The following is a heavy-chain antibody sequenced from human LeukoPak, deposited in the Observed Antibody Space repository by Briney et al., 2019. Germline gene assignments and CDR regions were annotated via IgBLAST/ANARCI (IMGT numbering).Heavy chain of an antibody. CDR2: IYSGGST. CDR1: EFTVSSNY. CDR3: ARDLNDLLQNYRSTWYPADY. J-gene: IGHJ4*02. V-gene: IGHV3-53*01. Sequence: GGSLRLSCAASEFTVSSNYMSWVRQAPGKGLEWVSVIYSGGSTYYADSVKGRFTISRDNSKNTLYLQMNSLRAEDTAVYYCARDLNDLLQNYRSTWYPADYWGQGTLVTVSS. D-gene: IGHD6-13*01.